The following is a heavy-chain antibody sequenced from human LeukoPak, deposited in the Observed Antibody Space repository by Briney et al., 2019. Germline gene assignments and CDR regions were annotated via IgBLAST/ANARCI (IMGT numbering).Heavy chain of an antibody. V-gene: IGHV3-30*18. J-gene: IGHJ4*02. CDR2: ISYDGSNK. Sequence: GGSLRLSCAASGFSFSSYGMQWVRQAPGKGLEWVAIISYDGSNKYYADSVKARFTVSRDKYKNTLYLQMNGLRAEDTAVYYCAKDSRPGSAQRTGFDYWGQGTLVTVSS. CDR3: AKDSRPGSAQRTGFDY. CDR1: GFSFSSYG. D-gene: IGHD3-10*01.